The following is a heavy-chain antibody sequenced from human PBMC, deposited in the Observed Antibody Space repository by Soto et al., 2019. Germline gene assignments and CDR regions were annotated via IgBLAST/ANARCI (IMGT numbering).Heavy chain of an antibody. Sequence: QVQLVQSGAEVKEPGSSVNVSCKTSGGTFGNTAVTWVRQVPGQGLEWIGGIVPLFGTANYAQKFRGRVMITAXGXTSXAYMDLSSLRSDDTAIYYCARDGDPGYSFWSGPLGGGRFDPWGQGTLVTVSS. CDR1: GGTFGNTA. CDR3: ARDGDPGYSFWSGPLGGGRFDP. J-gene: IGHJ5*02. D-gene: IGHD3-3*01. V-gene: IGHV1-69*12. CDR2: IVPLFGTA.